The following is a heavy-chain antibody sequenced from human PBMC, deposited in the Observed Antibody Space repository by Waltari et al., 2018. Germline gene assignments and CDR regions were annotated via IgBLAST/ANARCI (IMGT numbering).Heavy chain of an antibody. CDR1: GGSISTNNFY. CDR2: VHYTGNP. Sequence: QLQLQESGPGLVKSSETLSLICSVSGGSISTNNFYWGWIRQTPGKGLEWIGSVHYTGNPSYNPPLKPRVTISVDSSKTEFSPRLRSVTASDTAVYYCARLFNHYIDVWGRGTAVTVSS. J-gene: IGHJ6*03. CDR3: ARLFNHYIDV. V-gene: IGHV4-39*01.